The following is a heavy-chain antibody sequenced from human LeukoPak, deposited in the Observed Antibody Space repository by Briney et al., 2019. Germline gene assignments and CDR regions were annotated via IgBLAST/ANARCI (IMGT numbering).Heavy chain of an antibody. V-gene: IGHV3-23*01. Sequence: PGGSLRLSCAASGFTFTRNAMAWVRQAPGKGLEWVSAIDGSGGTTFYADSVKGRVTISRVQSTNTVYLQMNSLRADDTGVYYCAKAHCSSTSCSRADNWGQGTLVTVSS. D-gene: IGHD2-2*01. CDR1: GFTFTRNA. CDR2: IDGSGGTT. J-gene: IGHJ4*02. CDR3: AKAHCSSTSCSRADN.